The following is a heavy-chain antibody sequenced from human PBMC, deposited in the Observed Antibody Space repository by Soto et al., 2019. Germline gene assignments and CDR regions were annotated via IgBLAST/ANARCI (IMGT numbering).Heavy chain of an antibody. V-gene: IGHV4-31*03. CDR1: GGSISSGGYY. CDR2: IYYSGST. D-gene: IGHD3-10*01. J-gene: IGHJ4*02. Sequence: QVQLQESGPGLVKPSQTLSLTCTVSGGSISSGGYYWSWIRQHPGKGLEWIGYIYYSGSTYYNPSLARRVPVTADTSKNQFSLQLRSVTAEDTAVYYCAGGVTLVRGVIHTPYFDYWGQGTLVTVSS. CDR3: AGGVTLVRGVIHTPYFDY.